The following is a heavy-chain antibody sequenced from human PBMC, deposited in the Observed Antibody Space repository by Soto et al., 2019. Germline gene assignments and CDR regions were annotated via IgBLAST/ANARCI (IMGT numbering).Heavy chain of an antibody. CDR3: ANPGLGGSGYVTDSGHCGMDG. V-gene: IGHV3-30*18. J-gene: IGHJ6*04. CDR2: ISYDGSNK. Sequence: PGGSLRLSCAASGFTFSSYGMHWVRQAPGKGLESVAVISYDGSNKYYADSVKGRFTISRDNSKNTQYLQMNSLRAEDTAVYYCANPGLGGSGYVTDSGHCGMDGWGKWTRGTV. CDR1: GFTFSSYG. D-gene: IGHD2-15*01.